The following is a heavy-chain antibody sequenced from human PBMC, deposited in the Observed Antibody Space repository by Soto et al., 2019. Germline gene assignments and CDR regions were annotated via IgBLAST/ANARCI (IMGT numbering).Heavy chain of an antibody. D-gene: IGHD3-10*01. Sequence: KPGGSLRLSCAASGFTFSSYSMNWVRQAPGKGLEWVSSISSSSSYIYYADSVKGRFTISRDNAKNSLYLQMNSLRAEDTAVYYCARDGHYGSGSYGSGMDVWGQGTTVTVSS. V-gene: IGHV3-21*01. J-gene: IGHJ6*02. CDR2: ISSSSSYI. CDR3: ARDGHYGSGSYGSGMDV. CDR1: GFTFSSYS.